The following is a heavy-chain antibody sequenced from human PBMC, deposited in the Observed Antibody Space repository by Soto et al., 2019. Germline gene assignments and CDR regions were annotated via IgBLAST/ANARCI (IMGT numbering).Heavy chain of an antibody. CDR1: GYSFTSYG. CDR2: ISAYNGNT. CDR3: AWNSVFGASGV. D-gene: IGHD3-10*02. Sequence: QVQLVQSGAEVKKPGASVKVSCKASGYSFTSYGISWVRQAPGQGLEWMGWISAYNGNTNYAQKLQGRVTMATDTSMSKAYAELRSTRPHCTAVDSCAWNSVFGASGVWGAGPPVSVSS. J-gene: IGHJ6*02. V-gene: IGHV1-18*01.